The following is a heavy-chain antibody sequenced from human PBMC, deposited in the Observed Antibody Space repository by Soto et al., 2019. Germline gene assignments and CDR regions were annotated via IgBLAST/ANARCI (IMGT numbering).Heavy chain of an antibody. CDR1: GYTFTGYY. CDR2: INPETGGT. CDR3: ATERYQVLSIGMDV. J-gene: IGHJ6*02. V-gene: IGHV1-2*07. D-gene: IGHD2-2*01. Sequence: QVQLVQSGADVKTPGASVRVSCKASGYTFTGYYVHWVRDAPGQGLEWMGWINPETGGTSYAHKFQGRVTLSRNTPMNPAYLELGTLRFNDAAVSSCATERYQVLSIGMDVWGQVTMVTVSS.